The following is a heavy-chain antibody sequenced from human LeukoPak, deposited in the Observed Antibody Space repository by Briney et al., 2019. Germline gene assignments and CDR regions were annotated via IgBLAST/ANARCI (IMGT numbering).Heavy chain of an antibody. CDR1: GYTFTSYY. CDR3: ARERNWKRLDP. V-gene: IGHV1-3*03. CDR2: INAGNGNT. J-gene: IGHJ5*02. D-gene: IGHD1-20*01. Sequence: ASVKVSCKASGYTFTSYYMHWVRQAPGQRLEWMGWINAGNGNTIYSQEFQGRVTITRDTSASTAYMELSSLRSEDMAVYYCARERNWKRLDPWGQGTLVTVSS.